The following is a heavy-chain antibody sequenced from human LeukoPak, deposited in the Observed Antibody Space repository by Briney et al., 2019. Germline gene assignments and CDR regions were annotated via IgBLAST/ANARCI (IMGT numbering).Heavy chain of an antibody. D-gene: IGHD3-16*01. CDR1: EFSVGSNY. Sequence: AGGSLRLSCAASEFSVGSNYMTWVRQAPGKGLEWVSLIYSGGSTYYADSVKGRFTISRDNSKNTLYLQMNSLRAEDTAVYYCAKGTISITGDYWGQGTLVTVSS. V-gene: IGHV3-66*01. J-gene: IGHJ4*02. CDR3: AKGTISITGDY. CDR2: IYSGGST.